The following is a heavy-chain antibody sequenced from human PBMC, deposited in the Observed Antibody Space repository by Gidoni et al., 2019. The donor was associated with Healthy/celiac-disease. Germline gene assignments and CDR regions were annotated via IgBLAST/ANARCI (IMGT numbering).Heavy chain of an antibody. CDR2: IYHSGRT. CDR3: ARDHEYSYGYDYYYYYMDV. V-gene: IGHV4-4*02. Sequence: QVQLQESGPGLVKTSGTLSLTCAVSVGSISSSNWRSGVRKPPGKGREWIGEIYHSGRTNYNPSLKSRVTISVDKSKNQFSLKLSSVTAADTAVYYCARDHEYSYGYDYYYYYMDVWGKGTTVTVSS. CDR1: VGSISSSNW. J-gene: IGHJ6*03. D-gene: IGHD5-18*01.